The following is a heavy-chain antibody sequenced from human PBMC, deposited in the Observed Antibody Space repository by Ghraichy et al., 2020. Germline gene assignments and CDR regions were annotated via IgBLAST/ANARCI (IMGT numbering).Heavy chain of an antibody. V-gene: IGHV2-5*02. Sequence: SGPTLVKPTQTLTLTCTFSGFSLTTSGVGVGWVRQPPGKALEWLALIYWDDEKRYSPSLESRLTIAKDTSKNQVVLTMTNVDPVDTATYYCARLFSGTFLDAFDIWGQGTMVTVSS. J-gene: IGHJ3*02. CDR2: IYWDDEK. CDR3: ARLFSGTFLDAFDI. CDR1: GFSLTTSGVG. D-gene: IGHD1-26*01.